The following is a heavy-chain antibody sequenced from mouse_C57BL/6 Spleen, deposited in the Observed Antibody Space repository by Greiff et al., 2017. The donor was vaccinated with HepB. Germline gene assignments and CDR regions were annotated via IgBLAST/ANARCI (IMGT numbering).Heavy chain of an antibody. Sequence: ESGPGLVKPSQSLSLTCSVTGYSITSGYYWNWIRQFPGNKLEWMGYISYDGSNNYNPSLKNRISITRDTSKNQCFLKLDSVTTEDTATYYCAREGNFDVWGTGTTVTVSS. CDR3: AREGNFDV. V-gene: IGHV3-6*01. J-gene: IGHJ1*03. CDR1: GYSITSGYY. CDR2: ISYDGSN.